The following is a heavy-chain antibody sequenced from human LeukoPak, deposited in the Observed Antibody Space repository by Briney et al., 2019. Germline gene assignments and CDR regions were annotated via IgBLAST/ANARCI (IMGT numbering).Heavy chain of an antibody. CDR2: FDPEDGEI. D-gene: IGHD3-10*01. J-gene: IGHJ3*02. CDR1: GYTLSELS. CDR3: ATVPLWFGDHGI. Sequence: ASVKVSCKVSGYTLSELSIYWVRQAPGKGLEWMGSFDPEDGEIIYAQKFQGRVTMTEDSSTDKAYMELRSLRSDDTAVYYCATVPLWFGDHGIWGQGTMVTVSS. V-gene: IGHV1-24*01.